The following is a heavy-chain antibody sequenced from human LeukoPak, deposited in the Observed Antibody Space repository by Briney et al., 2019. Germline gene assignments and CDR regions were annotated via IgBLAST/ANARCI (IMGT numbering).Heavy chain of an antibody. CDR3: ARDLYAGGWATDF. J-gene: IGHJ4*02. D-gene: IGHD6-19*01. CDR2: ILYDGSNK. Sequence: GGSLRLSCAASGFTFSTSAMDWVRQAPGKGLEWVAIILYDGSNKYYANSVKGRFSISRDNSKNTVYLQLSSLRVEDTAIYYCARDLYAGGWATDFWGQGTLVTVSS. CDR1: GFTFSTSA. V-gene: IGHV3-30-3*01.